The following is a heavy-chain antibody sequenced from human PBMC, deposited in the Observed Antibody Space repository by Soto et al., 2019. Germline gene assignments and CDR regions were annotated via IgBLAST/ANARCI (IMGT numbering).Heavy chain of an antibody. V-gene: IGHV3-33*01. CDR3: ARDRGYYYYGMDV. Sequence: QVQLVDSGGGVVQPGRSLRLSCAASGFTFSSYGMHWVRQAPDKGLEWVAVIWYDGSYNSYADSVKGRFTISRDNSKNTLYLQMNSLRAEDTAVYYCARDRGYYYYGMDVW. J-gene: IGHJ6*01. CDR1: GFTFSSYG. CDR2: IWYDGSYN.